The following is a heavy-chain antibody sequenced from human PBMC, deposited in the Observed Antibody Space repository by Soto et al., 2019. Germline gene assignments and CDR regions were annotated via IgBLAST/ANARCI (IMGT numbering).Heavy chain of an antibody. J-gene: IGHJ3*02. CDR2: IYYSGST. V-gene: IGHV4-59*08. CDR1: GGSISSYY. D-gene: IGHD2-15*01. CDR3: ARFRMDDAFDI. Sequence: QVQLQESGPGLVKPSETLSLTCTVSGGSISSYYWSWIRQPPGKGLEWIGYIYYSGSTNYNPSLKSRVTISVDTSKNQFSLKLSSVTAADTAVYYCARFRMDDAFDIWGQGTMVPVSS.